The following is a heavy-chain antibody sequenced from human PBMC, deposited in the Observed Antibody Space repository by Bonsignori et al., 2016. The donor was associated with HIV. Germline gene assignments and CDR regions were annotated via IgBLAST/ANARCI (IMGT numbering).Heavy chain of an antibody. Sequence: GGSLRLSCAASGFTFSNYVMHWVRQAPGKGLEHVSTISSNGDNTYHADSVKGRLTIFRANSKNTLYLQMGSLRAEDTAVYYCARGYYYESSGYLNYWGQGTLVTVSS. J-gene: IGHJ4*02. CDR3: ARGYYYESSGYLNY. CDR1: GFTFSNYV. D-gene: IGHD3-22*01. V-gene: IGHV3-64*02. CDR2: ISSNGDNT.